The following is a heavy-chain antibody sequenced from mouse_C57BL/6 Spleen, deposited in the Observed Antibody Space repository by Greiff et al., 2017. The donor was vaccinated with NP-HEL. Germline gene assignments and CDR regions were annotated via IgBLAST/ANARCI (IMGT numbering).Heavy chain of an antibody. V-gene: IGHV1-18*01. D-gene: IGHD2-1*01. Sequence: EVKLQESGPELVKPGASVKIPCKASGYTFTDYNMDWVKQSHGKSLEWIGDINPNNGGTIYNQKFKGKATLTVDKSSSTAYMELRSLTSEDTAVYYCARGPLGNSAWFAYWGQGTLVTVSA. CDR3: ARGPLGNSAWFAY. CDR1: GYTFTDYN. J-gene: IGHJ3*01. CDR2: INPNNGGT.